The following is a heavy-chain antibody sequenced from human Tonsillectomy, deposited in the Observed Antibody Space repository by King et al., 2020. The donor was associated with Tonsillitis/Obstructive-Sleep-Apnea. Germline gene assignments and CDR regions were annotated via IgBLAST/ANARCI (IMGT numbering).Heavy chain of an antibody. Sequence: QLQLQESGPGLVKPSETLSFTCAVSGGSISGYYWSWLRQPPGKGLECIGYIYYSGSTNYNPSLKSRVTISVDTSKNQFSLQLSSVTAADTAVYYCAREGAVMNAFDIWGQGTMVTVSS. D-gene: IGHD2-8*01. V-gene: IGHV4-59*01. CDR2: IYYSGST. J-gene: IGHJ3*02. CDR1: GGSISGYY. CDR3: AREGAVMNAFDI.